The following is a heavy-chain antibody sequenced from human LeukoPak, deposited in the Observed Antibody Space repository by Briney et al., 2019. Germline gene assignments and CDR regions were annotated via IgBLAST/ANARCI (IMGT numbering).Heavy chain of an antibody. D-gene: IGHD5-12*01. CDR1: GGSFSGYY. CDR2: INHSGNT. Sequence: SETLSLTCAVYGGSFSGYYWSWIRQPPGKGLEWIGEINHSGNTNYNPSLKSRVTISVDTSKNQFSLKLSSVTAADTAVYYCARRSQWLPGWFDPWGQGTLVTVSS. V-gene: IGHV4-34*01. CDR3: ARRSQWLPGWFDP. J-gene: IGHJ5*02.